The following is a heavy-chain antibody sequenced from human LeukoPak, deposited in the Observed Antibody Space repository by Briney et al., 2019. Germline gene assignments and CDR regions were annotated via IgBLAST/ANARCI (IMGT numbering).Heavy chain of an antibody. Sequence: ASVKVSCKASGYTFTSYYMHWVRQAPGQGLEWMGIINPSGGSTSYAQKFQGRVTMTRDTSTITVYMELSSLRAEDTAVYYCARGDGSGSYLNWFDPWGQGTLVTVSS. J-gene: IGHJ5*02. CDR2: INPSGGST. D-gene: IGHD3-10*01. CDR1: GYTFTSYY. V-gene: IGHV1-46*01. CDR3: ARGDGSGSYLNWFDP.